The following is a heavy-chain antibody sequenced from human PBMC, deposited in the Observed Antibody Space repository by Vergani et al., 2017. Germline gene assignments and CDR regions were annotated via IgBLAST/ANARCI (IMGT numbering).Heavy chain of an antibody. J-gene: IGHJ4*02. CDR3: ARAKRGRLAVGATDS. Sequence: QEQLVQSGSELKKPGASVKVSCKASGYSFNNYAIHWVRQAPGQGLEWMGWINPTTGNPAYARAFTGRFVFSLDTSISTAYLQIGSLKAEDTAVYFCARAKRGRLAVGATDSWGQGTPLTVSS. CDR1: GYSFNNYA. V-gene: IGHV7-4-1*01. D-gene: IGHD6-19*01. CDR2: INPTTGNP.